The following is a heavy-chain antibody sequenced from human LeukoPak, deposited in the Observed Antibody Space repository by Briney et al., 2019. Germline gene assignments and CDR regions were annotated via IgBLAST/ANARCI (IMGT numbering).Heavy chain of an antibody. CDR3: ARHPVRYFDWLDLPDY. V-gene: IGHV4-59*01. CDR2: IYYSGST. Sequence: SETLSLTCTVSGGSISSYYWSWIRQPPGKGLEWIGYIYYSGSTNYNPSLKSRVTISVDTSKNQFSLKLSSVTAADTAVYYCARHPVRYFDWLDLPDYWGQGTLVTVCS. CDR1: GGSISSYY. J-gene: IGHJ4*02. D-gene: IGHD3-9*01.